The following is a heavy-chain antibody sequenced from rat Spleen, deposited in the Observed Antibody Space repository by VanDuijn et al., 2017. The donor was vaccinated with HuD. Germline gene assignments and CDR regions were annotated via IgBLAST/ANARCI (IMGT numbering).Heavy chain of an antibody. CDR1: GFTFNHYW. D-gene: IGHD1-7*01. J-gene: IGHJ4*01. CDR2: ISDTGGSS. CDR3: TRADHIMGIGDA. V-gene: IGHV5-31*01. Sequence: EVQLVESGGGLVQPGRSLKLSCAASGFTFNHYWMTWIRQAPGKGLEWIACISDTGGSSYYLDSVKGRFTISRDNAKSALYLQMDSLRSEDTATYYCTRADHIMGIGDAWGQGTSVTVSS.